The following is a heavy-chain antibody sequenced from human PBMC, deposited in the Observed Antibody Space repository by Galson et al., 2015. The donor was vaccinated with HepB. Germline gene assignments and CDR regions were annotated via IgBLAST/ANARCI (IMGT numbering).Heavy chain of an antibody. Sequence: SLRLSCAASGLTFSSYAMHWVRQAPGKGLEWVAVISYDGSNKYYADSVKGRFAISRDNSKNTLYLQINSLRAEDTAVYYCARDGLTMVRGVIHAYFDYRGQGTLVTVSS. J-gene: IGHJ4*02. CDR3: ARDGLTMVRGVIHAYFDY. D-gene: IGHD3-10*01. CDR2: ISYDGSNK. CDR1: GLTFSSYA. V-gene: IGHV3-30*09.